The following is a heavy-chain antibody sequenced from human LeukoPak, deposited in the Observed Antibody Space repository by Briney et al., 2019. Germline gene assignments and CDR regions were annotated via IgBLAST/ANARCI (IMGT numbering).Heavy chain of an antibody. D-gene: IGHD1-1*01. Sequence: SETLSLTCAVFGGSFSGYYWSWIRQPPGKGLEWIGEINHSGSTNYNPSLKNRVTISADTSKNQFSLKLSSVTAADTAVYYCARGKQLVRHWFGPWGQGTLVTVSS. V-gene: IGHV4-34*01. CDR2: INHSGST. CDR1: GGSFSGYY. CDR3: ARGKQLVRHWFGP. J-gene: IGHJ5*02.